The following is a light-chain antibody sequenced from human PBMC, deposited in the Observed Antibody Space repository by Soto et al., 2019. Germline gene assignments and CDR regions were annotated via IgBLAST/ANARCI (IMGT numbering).Light chain of an antibody. CDR1: QRISSW. J-gene: IGKJ4*01. CDR2: DAS. CDR3: QQYNSYSSVT. Sequence: DIQVTQSPSTLSASVGDRVTISCRASQRISSWLAWYQQKPGKAPKILIYDASNLESGVPSRFSGSGSGTEFTLTISSLQPDDLATYYCQQYNSYSSVTFGGGTKVEIK. V-gene: IGKV1-5*01.